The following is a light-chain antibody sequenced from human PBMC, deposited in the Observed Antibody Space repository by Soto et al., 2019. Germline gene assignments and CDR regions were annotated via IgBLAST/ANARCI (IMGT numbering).Light chain of an antibody. J-gene: IGKJ4*01. CDR3: QQYGSSPPALT. CDR1: QSVSSSY. CDR2: GAS. Sequence: EIVLTQSPGTLSLSPGERATLSCRASQSVSSSYLAWYQQKPGQAPRLLIYGASSRATGIPDRFSGSGSGTDFTLTISRLEPEDFAVYYCQQYGSSPPALTCGGGTKVEIK. V-gene: IGKV3-20*01.